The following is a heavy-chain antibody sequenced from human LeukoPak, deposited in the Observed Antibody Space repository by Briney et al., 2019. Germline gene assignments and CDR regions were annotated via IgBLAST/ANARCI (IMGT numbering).Heavy chain of an antibody. J-gene: IGHJ5*02. V-gene: IGHV4-4*07. D-gene: IGHD2-15*01. CDR2: IYTSGTT. CDR3: ARHGPFCSGGSCRRYNWFDP. CDR1: GDSFSTYY. Sequence: SETLSLTCTVSGDSFSTYYWSWIRQPAGKGLEWIGHIYTSGTTNYNPSLKSRVTISVDTSKNQFSLKLSSVTAADTAVYYCARHGPFCSGGSCRRYNWFDPWGQGTLVTVSS.